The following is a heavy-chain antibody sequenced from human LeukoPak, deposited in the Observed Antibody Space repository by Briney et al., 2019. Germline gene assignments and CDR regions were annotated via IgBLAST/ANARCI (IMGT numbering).Heavy chain of an antibody. CDR3: TRALARGLYYYDSSGYLSGY. J-gene: IGHJ4*02. V-gene: IGHV3-49*03. CDR2: IRSKAYGGTT. D-gene: IGHD3-22*01. CDR1: GFTFGDYA. Sequence: PGRSLRLSCTASGFTFGDYAMSWFRQAPGKGLEWVGFIRSKAYGGTTEYAASVKGRFTISRDDSKSIACLQMNSLKTEDTAVYYCTRALARGLYYYDSSGYLSGYWGQGTLVTVSS.